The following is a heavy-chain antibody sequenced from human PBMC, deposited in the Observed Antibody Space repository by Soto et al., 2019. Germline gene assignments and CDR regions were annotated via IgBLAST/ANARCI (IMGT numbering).Heavy chain of an antibody. D-gene: IGHD3-9*01. CDR2: IYWDDDK. V-gene: IGHV2-5*02. Sequence: SGPTLVNPTQTLTVTCTFSGFSLTNRGLGVGWFRQPPGEALEWLALIYWDDDKRYSPSLKSRLTITRDTSKNQVVLTMTDMHPVDTATYYFAHSSRHFDWPPRIFDPWGQGTLVTVSS. J-gene: IGHJ5*02. CDR1: GFSLTNRGLG. CDR3: AHSSRHFDWPPRIFDP.